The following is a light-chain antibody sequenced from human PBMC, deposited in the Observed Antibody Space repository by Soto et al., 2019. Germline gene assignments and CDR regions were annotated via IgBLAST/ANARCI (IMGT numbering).Light chain of an antibody. CDR1: QSVTNNY. V-gene: IGKV3-20*01. CDR2: GAS. J-gene: IGKJ1*01. CDR3: QQYVTSSPRT. Sequence: ENVLTQSPGTLSLSPGERATLSCRAIQSVTNNYLAWYQQKPGQAPRLLIYGASNRATGIPDRFSGSGSGTDFTLTITRLEPEDFAVYYCQQYVTSSPRTFGQGTKVDIK.